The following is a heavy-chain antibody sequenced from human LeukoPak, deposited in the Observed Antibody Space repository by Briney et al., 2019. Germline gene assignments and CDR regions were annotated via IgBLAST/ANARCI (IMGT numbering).Heavy chain of an antibody. V-gene: IGHV4-30-2*01. CDR3: ARGRGYSYEC. CDR2: IYHSGST. J-gene: IGHJ4*02. D-gene: IGHD5-18*01. Sequence: SQTLSLTCAVSGGSISSGGYSWSWIRQPPGNGLEWIGYIYHSGSTYYTPSLKSRVTISVDRSKNQFSLKLSSVTAADTAVYYCARGRGYSYECWGQGTLVTVSS. CDR1: GGSISSGGYS.